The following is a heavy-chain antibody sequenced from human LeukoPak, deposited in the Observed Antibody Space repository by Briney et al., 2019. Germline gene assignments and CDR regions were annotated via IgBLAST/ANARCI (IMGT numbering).Heavy chain of an antibody. J-gene: IGHJ4*02. D-gene: IGHD2-2*01. Sequence: GGSLRLSCAASGFTFSSYAMHWVRQAPGKGLEWVAVISYDGSNKYYADSVKGRFTISRDNSKNTLYLQMNSLRAEDTAVYYCAKRLVTLVVPAAADSFDYWGQGTLVTVSS. CDR2: ISYDGSNK. CDR1: GFTFSSYA. CDR3: AKRLVTLVVPAAADSFDY. V-gene: IGHV3-30-3*02.